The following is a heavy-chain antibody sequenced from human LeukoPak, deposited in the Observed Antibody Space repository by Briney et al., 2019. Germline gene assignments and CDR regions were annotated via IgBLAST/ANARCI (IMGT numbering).Heavy chain of an antibody. V-gene: IGHV3-53*01. Sequence: PGGSLRLSCVASGFTFSSNYMTWVRQAPGKGLEWVSVIYSGGDTYYADSVKGRFTISRDNSKNTLYLQMNSLRAYAAALYFCARRGASYNNVYYYYHYMAAWGKGTTVTVSS. CDR2: IYSGGDT. CDR1: GFTFSSNY. CDR3: ARRGASYNNVYYYYHYMAA. J-gene: IGHJ6*03. D-gene: IGHD1-14*01.